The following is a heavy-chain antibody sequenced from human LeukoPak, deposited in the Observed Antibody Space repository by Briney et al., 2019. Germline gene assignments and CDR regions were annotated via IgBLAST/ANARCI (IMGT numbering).Heavy chain of an antibody. CDR3: ATDWAWGGFDH. V-gene: IGHV3-74*01. J-gene: IGHJ4*02. Sequence: GGSLRLSCADSEFTLSRYWIHWVRQAPGKGLEWVSRVNPDGSITNYADSVKGRFTISRDNAKNTLYLQMNSVRAEDTAVYYCATDWAWGGFDHWGQGALVTVST. CDR2: VNPDGSIT. CDR1: EFTLSRYW. D-gene: IGHD3-16*01.